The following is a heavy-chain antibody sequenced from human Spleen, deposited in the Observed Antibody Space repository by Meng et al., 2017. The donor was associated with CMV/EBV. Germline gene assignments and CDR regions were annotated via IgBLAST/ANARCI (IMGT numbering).Heavy chain of an antibody. CDR2: INNGGGST. Sequence: LSWAASGFTVSRYGMSWVRQAPGRGLEWLSTINNGGGSTYYADSVKGRFTISRDNSENTLYLQMSSPRAEDTAVYYCARDRGGWYFDLWGRGTLVTVSS. D-gene: IGHD3-16*01. V-gene: IGHV3-23*01. CDR1: GFTVSRYG. J-gene: IGHJ2*01. CDR3: ARDRGGWYFDL.